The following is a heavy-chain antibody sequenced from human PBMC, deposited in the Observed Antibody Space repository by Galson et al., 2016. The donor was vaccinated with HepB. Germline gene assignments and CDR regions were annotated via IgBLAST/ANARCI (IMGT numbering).Heavy chain of an antibody. CDR3: AKISYSSTHFDY. CDR1: GFTFDDYT. D-gene: IGHD2-2*01. Sequence: SLRLSCAASGFTFDDYTMHWVRQAPGKGLEWVSSVTWSSGSRDYADSVRGRFTISRDNAKNSLYLQMTSLKTEDTAFYFCAKISYSSTHFDYWGQGALVTVSS. CDR2: VTWSSGSR. J-gene: IGHJ4*02. V-gene: IGHV3-9*01.